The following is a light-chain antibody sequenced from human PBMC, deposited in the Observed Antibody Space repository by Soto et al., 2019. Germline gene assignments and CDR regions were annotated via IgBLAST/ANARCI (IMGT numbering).Light chain of an antibody. CDR1: SSDIGSYNY. CDR2: EVS. Sequence: QSALTQPASVSGSPGQSITISYTGTSSDIGSYNYVSWYQQYPGKAPKLIIYEVSNRPSGVSNRFSGSKSGNTASLNISGLQAEDEADYHCTTYTSRITYVFGTGTKVTVL. J-gene: IGLJ1*01. V-gene: IGLV2-14*01. CDR3: TTYTSRITYV.